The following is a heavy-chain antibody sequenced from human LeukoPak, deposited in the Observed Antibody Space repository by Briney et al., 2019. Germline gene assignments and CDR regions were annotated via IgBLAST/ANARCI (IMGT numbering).Heavy chain of an antibody. CDR1: GYTFTGYY. V-gene: IGHV1-2*02. D-gene: IGHD3-3*01. J-gene: IGHJ5*02. CDR2: INPNSGGT. CDR3: ARLSLWSGYYLFDP. Sequence: ASVTVSCKASGYTFTGYYMHWVRQAPGQGLEWMGWINPNSGGTNYAQKFQGRVTMTRDTSISTAYMELSRLRSDDTAVYYCARLSLWSGYYLFDPWGQGTLVTVSS.